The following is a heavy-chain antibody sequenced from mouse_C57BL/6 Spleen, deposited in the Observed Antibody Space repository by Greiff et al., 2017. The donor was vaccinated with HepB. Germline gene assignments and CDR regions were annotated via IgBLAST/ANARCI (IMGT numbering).Heavy chain of an antibody. CDR3: ASSSYYYAMDY. Sequence: VKLQQSGAELARPGASVKLSCKASGYTFTSYGISWVKQRTGQGLEWIGEIYPRSGNTYYNEKFKGKATLTADKSSSTAYMELRSLTSEDSAVYFCASSSYYYAMDYWGQGTSVTVSS. J-gene: IGHJ4*01. CDR2: IYPRSGNT. D-gene: IGHD1-1*01. CDR1: GYTFTSYG. V-gene: IGHV1-81*01.